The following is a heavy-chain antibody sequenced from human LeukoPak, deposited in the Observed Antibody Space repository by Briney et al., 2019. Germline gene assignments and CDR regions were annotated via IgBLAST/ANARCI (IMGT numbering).Heavy chain of an antibody. D-gene: IGHD5-12*01. V-gene: IGHV1-69*05. Sequence: SVKVSCKASGGTFSSYAISWMRQAPGQGLEWMGRIIPIFGTANYAQKFQGRVTITTDESTSTAYMELSSLRSEDTAVYYCAAPIVATIPAVDYYYMDVWGKGTTVTVSS. CDR1: GGTFSSYA. J-gene: IGHJ6*03. CDR2: IIPIFGTA. CDR3: AAPIVATIPAVDYYYMDV.